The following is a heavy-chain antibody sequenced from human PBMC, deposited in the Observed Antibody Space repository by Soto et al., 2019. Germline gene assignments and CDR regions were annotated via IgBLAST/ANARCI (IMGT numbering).Heavy chain of an antibody. CDR3: ARRYSSSWSGFDP. D-gene: IGHD6-13*01. V-gene: IGHV3-7*01. CDR1: GVTFSNYW. CDR2: IKQDGGEK. J-gene: IGHJ5*02. Sequence: GGSLRLSCAASGVTFSNYWMSWVRQAPGKGLEWVANIKQDGGEKYYVDSVKGRFTISRDNDKNSQYLQMNSLRVEDTALYYCARRYSSSWSGFDPWGQGTLVTVSS.